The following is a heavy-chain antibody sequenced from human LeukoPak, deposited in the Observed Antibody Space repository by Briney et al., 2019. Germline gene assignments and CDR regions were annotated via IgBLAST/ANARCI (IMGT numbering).Heavy chain of an antibody. CDR3: ARVHAYYDYVWGRFFSYYFDY. CDR1: GGSISSGSYY. V-gene: IGHV4-61*02. J-gene: IGHJ4*02. D-gene: IGHD3-16*01. CDR2: IYTSGST. Sequence: PSETLSLTCTVSGGSISSGSYYWSWIRQPAGKGLEWIGRIYTSGSTNYNPSLKSRVTISVDTSKNQFSLKLSSVTAADTAVYYCARVHAYYDYVWGRFFSYYFDYWGQGTLVTVSS.